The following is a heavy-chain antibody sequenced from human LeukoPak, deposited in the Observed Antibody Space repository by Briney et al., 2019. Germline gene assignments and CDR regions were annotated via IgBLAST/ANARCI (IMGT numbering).Heavy chain of an antibody. CDR2: ISYDGINK. CDR1: GFTFSSYA. D-gene: IGHD6-19*01. V-gene: IGHV3-30-3*01. Sequence: GGSLRLSCVASGFTFSSYAMHWVRQAPGKGLEWVALISYDGINKDYADSGKGRFTISRDKSKHTLYLQMNSLRAEDTAVYYCARGGVYSSGSYYLYYFDYWGQGTLVTVSS. CDR3: ARGGVYSSGSYYLYYFDY. J-gene: IGHJ4*02.